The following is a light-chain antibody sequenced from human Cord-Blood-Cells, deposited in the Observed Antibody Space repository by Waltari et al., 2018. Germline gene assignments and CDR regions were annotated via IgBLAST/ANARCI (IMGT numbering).Light chain of an antibody. J-gene: IGKJ3*01. CDR3: QQSYSTPFT. CDR2: AAS. Sequence: DIQMTPSPFFLSSSVGDRSTITCRASQSISSYLNWYQQKPGKAPKLLIYAASSLQSGVPSRFSGSGSGTDFTLTISSLQPEDFATYYCQQSYSTPFTFGPGTKVDIK. V-gene: IGKV1-39*01. CDR1: QSISSY.